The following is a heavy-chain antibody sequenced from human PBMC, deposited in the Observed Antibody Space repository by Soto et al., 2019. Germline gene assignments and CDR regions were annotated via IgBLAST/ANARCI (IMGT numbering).Heavy chain of an antibody. Sequence: HPGGSLRLSCAASGFTFSSYAMSWVRQAPGKGLEWVSAISGSGGSTYYADSVKGRFTISRDNSKNTLYLQMNSLRAEDTAVYYCAKGYSNYYYYYGMDVWGQGTTVTAP. CDR2: ISGSGGST. CDR1: GFTFSSYA. V-gene: IGHV3-23*01. CDR3: AKGYSNYYYYYGMDV. D-gene: IGHD1-26*01. J-gene: IGHJ6*02.